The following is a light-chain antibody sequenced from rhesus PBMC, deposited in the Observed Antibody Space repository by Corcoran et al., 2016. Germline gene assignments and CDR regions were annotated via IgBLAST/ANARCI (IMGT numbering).Light chain of an antibody. Sequence: DIVLTQSPASLAVSPGQRATITCRASERVSFFGVNLIHWYQQKPGQPLKLLVYQTSNKHPGVPARVRGSGAGTDFTLTISAMDANGAASYYCLQTYSYPYGFGQGTKVGIK. J-gene: IGKJ2*01. V-gene: IGKV7-13*01. CDR2: QTS. CDR1: ERVSFFGVNL. CDR3: LQTYSYPYG.